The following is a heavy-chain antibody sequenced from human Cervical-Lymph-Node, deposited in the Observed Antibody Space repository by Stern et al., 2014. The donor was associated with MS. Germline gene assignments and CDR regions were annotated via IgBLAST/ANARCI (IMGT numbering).Heavy chain of an antibody. J-gene: IGHJ4*02. Sequence: EVQLEESGAEVKKPGESLKISCKPSGYSFTIYYIAWVRQMPGRGLEWMGVIYPYDSDTTYSPSFQGQVTISADKSITTAYLQWSSLRASDTAMYYCARHVQGFDYWGQGTLVTVSS. CDR1: GYSFTIYY. CDR2: IYPYDSDT. CDR3: ARHVQGFDY. V-gene: IGHV5-51*01.